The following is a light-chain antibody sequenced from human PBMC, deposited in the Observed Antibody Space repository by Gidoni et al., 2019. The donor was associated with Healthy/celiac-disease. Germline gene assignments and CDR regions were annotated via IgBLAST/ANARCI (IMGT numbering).Light chain of an antibody. CDR2: GAS. CDR3: QQYGSSPPWT. Sequence: EIELTQSPGTLSVSPGERATLSCRASQSVSSSYLAWYQQKPGQAPRLLIYGASSRSTGIPDRFSGSGSGTDFTLTISRLEPEDFAVYYCQQYGSSPPWTFGQGTKVEIK. J-gene: IGKJ1*01. V-gene: IGKV3-20*01. CDR1: QSVSSSY.